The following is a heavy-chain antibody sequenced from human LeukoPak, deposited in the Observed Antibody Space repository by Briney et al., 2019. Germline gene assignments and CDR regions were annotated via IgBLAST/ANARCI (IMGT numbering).Heavy chain of an antibody. CDR3: AKDPHYGDFSGWFDP. D-gene: IGHD4-17*01. CDR2: ISGSGGST. V-gene: IGHV3-23*01. J-gene: IGHJ5*02. Sequence: PGGSLRLSCAASGFTFSSYAMSWVRQAPGKRLEWVSAISGSGGSTYYADSVKGRFTISRDNSKNTLYLQTNSLRAEDTAVYYCAKDPHYGDFSGWFDPWGQGTLVTVSS. CDR1: GFTFSSYA.